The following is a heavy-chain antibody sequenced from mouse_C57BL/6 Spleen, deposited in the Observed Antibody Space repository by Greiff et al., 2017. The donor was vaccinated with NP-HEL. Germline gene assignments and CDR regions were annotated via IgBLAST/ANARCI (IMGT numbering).Heavy chain of an antibody. D-gene: IGHD2-2*01. CDR2: INPYNGGT. Sequence: VQLKESGPVLVKPGASVKMSCKASGYTFTDYYMNWVKQSHGKSLEWIGVINPYNGGTSYNQKFKGKATLTVDKSSSTAYMELNSLTSEDSAVYYCARSTMVTTGYFDYWGQGTTLTVSS. CDR1: GYTFTDYY. V-gene: IGHV1-19*01. CDR3: ARSTMVTTGYFDY. J-gene: IGHJ2*01.